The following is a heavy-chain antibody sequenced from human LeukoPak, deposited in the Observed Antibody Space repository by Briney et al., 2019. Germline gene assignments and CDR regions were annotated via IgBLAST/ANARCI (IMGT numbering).Heavy chain of an antibody. CDR2: IYYSGST. V-gene: IGHV4-30-4*01. CDR1: GGSISSGDYY. D-gene: IGHD2-15*01. Sequence: SETLSLTCTVSGGSISSGDYYWSWIRQPPGKGLEWIGYIYYSGSTYYNPSLKSRVTISVDTSKNQFSLKLSSVTAADTAVYYCARDRKKDCSGVRACYYYGMDVWGQGTTVTVSS. J-gene: IGHJ6*02. CDR3: ARDRKKDCSGVRACYYYGMDV.